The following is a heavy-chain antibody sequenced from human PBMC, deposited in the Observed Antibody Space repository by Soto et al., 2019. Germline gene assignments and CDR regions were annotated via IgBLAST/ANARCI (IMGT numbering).Heavy chain of an antibody. CDR3: ARDMYYDYVWGSYRKPGIRYYCDY. Sequence: QVQLVESGGGVVQPGRSLRLSCAASGFTFSSYAMHWVRQAPGKGLEWVAVISYDGSNKYYADSVKGRFTISRDNSKNTLYLQMNSLRAEDTAVYYCARDMYYDYVWGSYRKPGIRYYCDYWGQGTLVTVSS. D-gene: IGHD3-16*02. CDR2: ISYDGSNK. CDR1: GFTFSSYA. V-gene: IGHV3-30-3*01. J-gene: IGHJ4*02.